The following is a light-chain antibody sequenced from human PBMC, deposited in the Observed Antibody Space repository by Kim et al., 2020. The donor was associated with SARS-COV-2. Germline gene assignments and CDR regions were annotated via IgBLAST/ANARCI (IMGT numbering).Light chain of an antibody. CDR3: LQDYNYPLT. CDR2: SAS. CDR1: QGIGND. J-gene: IGKJ4*01. V-gene: IGKV1-6*01. Sequence: AIQMTQSPSSLSASVGDRVTITCRASQGIGNDLDWYQQKPGKAPKLLIYSASSLHSGVPSRFSGSGSGTDFTLTISRLQPEDFATYYCLQDYNYPLTFGGGTKVDIK.